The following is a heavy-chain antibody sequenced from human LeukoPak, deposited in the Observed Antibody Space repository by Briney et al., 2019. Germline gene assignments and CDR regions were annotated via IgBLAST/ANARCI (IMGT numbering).Heavy chain of an antibody. CDR2: IDTSGST. V-gene: IGHV4-61*02. D-gene: IGHD3-3*01. CDR1: GGSISSGSYY. J-gene: IGHJ4*02. Sequence: PSQTLSLTCTVSGGSISSGSYYWSWIRQPAGKGLEWIGSIDTSGSTNYNPSLKSRVTISVDTPKNQFSLKLSSVTAADTAVYYCARAITIFGVVIISEFDYWGQGTLVTVS. CDR3: ARAITIFGVVIISEFDY.